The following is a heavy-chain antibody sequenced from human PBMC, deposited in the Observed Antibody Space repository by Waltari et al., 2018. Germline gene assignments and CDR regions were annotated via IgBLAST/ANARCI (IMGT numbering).Heavy chain of an antibody. CDR1: GYTFTGYY. D-gene: IGHD2-15*01. J-gene: IGHJ3*02. CDR3: ARLAVLVVAAHNDACDI. Sequence: QVQLVQSGAEVKKHGASVKVSCKASGYTFTGYYMHWVRQAPGQGPEWMRRIKPNTSGTNNGHKFQGRCTMTRDTSISTAYMELSRRISDDTAVYYCARLAVLVVAAHNDACDIWGQGTMVTVSS. CDR2: IKPNTSGT. V-gene: IGHV1-2*06.